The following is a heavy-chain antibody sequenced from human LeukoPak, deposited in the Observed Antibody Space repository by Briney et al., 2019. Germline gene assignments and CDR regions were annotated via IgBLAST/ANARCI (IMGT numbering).Heavy chain of an antibody. CDR1: GFTFSRYT. CDR3: AKVNWNDGIGFDY. D-gene: IGHD1-20*01. V-gene: IGHV3-30*04. CDR2: VSYDGSYK. Sequence: GRSLRLSCAASGFTFSRYTIHWVRQAPGKGLEWVAVVSYDGSYKYYADSVKGRFTISRDNSKNTLYLQMNSLRAEDTAVYYCAKVNWNDGIGFDYWGQGTLVTVSS. J-gene: IGHJ4*02.